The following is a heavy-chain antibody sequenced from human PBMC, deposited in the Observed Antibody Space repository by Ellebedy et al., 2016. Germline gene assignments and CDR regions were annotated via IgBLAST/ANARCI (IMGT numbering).Heavy chain of an antibody. V-gene: IGHV1-2*02. CDR2: VHPNSGGR. J-gene: IGHJ6*01. Sequence: ASVKVSCXASGNTFSDYYIHWVRQAPGQGPEWMGWVHPNSGGRTYAQKFQGRVTLTSDKSIGTVYMELTNLRSDDTAVYYCARDRQDIPVIPNTLSYPQDRWGKGNTVTVSS. CDR3: ARDRQDIPVIPNTLSYPQDR. D-gene: IGHD2-15*01. CDR1: GNTFSDYY.